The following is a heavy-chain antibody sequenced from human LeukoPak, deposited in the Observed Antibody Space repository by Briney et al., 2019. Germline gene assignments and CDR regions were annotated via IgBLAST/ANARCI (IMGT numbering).Heavy chain of an antibody. V-gene: IGHV3-21*01. D-gene: IGHD6-6*01. Sequence: GGSLRLSCAASGFTFSSYWMSWVRQAPGKGLEWVSSISSSSSYIYYADSVKGRFTISRDNAKNSLYLQMNSLRAEDTAVYYCARAAKGAARPTYYYYMDVWGKGTTVTVSS. CDR1: GFTFSSYW. CDR2: ISSSSSYI. CDR3: ARAAKGAARPTYYYYMDV. J-gene: IGHJ6*03.